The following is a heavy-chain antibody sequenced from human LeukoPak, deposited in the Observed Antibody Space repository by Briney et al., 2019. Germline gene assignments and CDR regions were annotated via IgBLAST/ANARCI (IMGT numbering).Heavy chain of an antibody. CDR1: GGSFSGYY. Sequence: SETLSLTCAVYGGSFSGYYWSWIRQPPGKGLEWIGEINHSGSTNYNPSLKSRVTISVDTSKNQFSLKLSSVTAADTAVYYCARRNYDYVWGSYRSTYNWFDPWGQGTLVTVSS. V-gene: IGHV4-34*01. D-gene: IGHD3-16*02. CDR3: ARRNYDYVWGSYRSTYNWFDP. J-gene: IGHJ5*02. CDR2: INHSGST.